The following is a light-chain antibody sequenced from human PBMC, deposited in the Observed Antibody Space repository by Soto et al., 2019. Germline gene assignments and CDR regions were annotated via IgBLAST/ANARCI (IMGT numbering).Light chain of an antibody. V-gene: IGKV1-39*01. CDR1: QSISNY. CDR3: QQSYSTPWT. J-gene: IGKJ1*01. CDR2: AAS. Sequence: DIQMTHSPSSLSASVGDRVTITCRASQSISNYLSWYQQIPGKAPKLLIYAASTLRSGVSSRFSGSGSGTDFTLTISSLQPEDFATYYCQQSYSTPWTFGQGTKVEIK.